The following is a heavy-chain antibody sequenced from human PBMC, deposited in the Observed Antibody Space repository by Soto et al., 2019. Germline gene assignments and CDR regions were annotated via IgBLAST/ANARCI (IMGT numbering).Heavy chain of an antibody. V-gene: IGHV1-46*01. Sequence: QVELGQSGAEVRKPGASVKASCGSAGYRVTSYYMHWVRQVPGQGIELMGLINPSGGSTNYAQKFQCRLTMTRDTSSSTVYMELSIPRCEDTAVYYSAKAMYSNYHYGMDVWGQGTTVTVSS. CDR1: GYRVTSYY. CDR2: INPSGGST. CDR3: AKAMYSNYHYGMDV. D-gene: IGHD4-4*01. J-gene: IGHJ6*02.